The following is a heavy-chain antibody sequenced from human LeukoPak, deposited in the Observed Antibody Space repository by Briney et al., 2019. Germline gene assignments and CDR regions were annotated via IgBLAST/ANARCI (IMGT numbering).Heavy chain of an antibody. Sequence: GGSLRLSCAASGFTFSYYAMYWVRQAPGKGLEWVAFIRFDGTSKYYADSVKGRFTISRDNSKNTLYLQMNSLRAEDTAVYYCARDHKGYSYGYRRGYSDYYYMDVWGKGTTVTVSS. V-gene: IGHV3-30*02. CDR2: IRFDGTSK. J-gene: IGHJ6*03. CDR3: ARDHKGYSYGYRRGYSDYYYMDV. D-gene: IGHD5-18*01. CDR1: GFTFSYYA.